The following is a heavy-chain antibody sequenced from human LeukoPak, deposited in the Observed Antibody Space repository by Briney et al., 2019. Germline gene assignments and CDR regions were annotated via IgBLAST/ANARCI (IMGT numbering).Heavy chain of an antibody. CDR2: ISSSGSTI. Sequence: GGSLRLSCAASGFTFSDYYMSWIRQAPGKGLEWVSYISSSGSTIYYADSVKGRFTISRDNAKNSLCLQMNSLRAEDTAVYYCARDPDPVGYCSSTSCYDRIDYFDYWGQGTLVTVSS. J-gene: IGHJ4*02. CDR1: GFTFSDYY. D-gene: IGHD2-2*01. CDR3: ARDPDPVGYCSSTSCYDRIDYFDY. V-gene: IGHV3-11*04.